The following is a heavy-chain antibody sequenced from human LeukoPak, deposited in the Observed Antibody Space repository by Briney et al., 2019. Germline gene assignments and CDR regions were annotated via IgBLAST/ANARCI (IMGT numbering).Heavy chain of an antibody. Sequence: PGGSLRLSCAASGFTFSSYWIHWVRQAPGKGLVWVSRINSDGSSTSYADSVNGRFTISRDNAKNTLYLQMNSLRAEDTAVYYCARDIVGYYYYMDVWGKGTTVTVSS. CDR1: GFTFSSYW. CDR2: INSDGSST. J-gene: IGHJ6*03. CDR3: ARDIVGYYYYMDV. D-gene: IGHD1-26*01. V-gene: IGHV3-74*01.